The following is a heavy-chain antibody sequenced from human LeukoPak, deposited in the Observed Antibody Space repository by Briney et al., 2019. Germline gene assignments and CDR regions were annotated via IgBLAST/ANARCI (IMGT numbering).Heavy chain of an antibody. J-gene: IGHJ5*02. D-gene: IGHD3-16*01. Sequence: PGGSLRLSCAASGFTFSSYAMHWVRQSPGKGLEWVAVISYDGSNKYYADSVKGRFTISRDNSKNTLYLQMNRLRAEDTAVYYCARDWGNWNWFDPWGQGTLVTVSS. V-gene: IGHV3-30*01. CDR3: ARDWGNWNWFDP. CDR2: ISYDGSNK. CDR1: GFTFSSYA.